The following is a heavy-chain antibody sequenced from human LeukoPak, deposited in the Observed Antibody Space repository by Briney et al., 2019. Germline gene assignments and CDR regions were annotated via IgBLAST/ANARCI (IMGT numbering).Heavy chain of an antibody. D-gene: IGHD4-17*01. V-gene: IGHV1-2*02. Sequence: ASVTVSCKASGYTFTGYYMHWVRQAPGQGLEWMGWINPNSGGTNYAQKFQGRVTMTRDTSISTAYMELSRLRSDDTAVYYCARDLGRSNWFDPWGQGTLVTVSS. CDR2: INPNSGGT. CDR1: GYTFTGYY. J-gene: IGHJ5*02. CDR3: ARDLGRSNWFDP.